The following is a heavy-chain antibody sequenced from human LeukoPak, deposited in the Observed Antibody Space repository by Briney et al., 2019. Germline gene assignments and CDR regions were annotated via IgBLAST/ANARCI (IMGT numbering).Heavy chain of an antibody. CDR3: ARDVEDIVVVPAAILGYYYYGMDV. D-gene: IGHD2-2*02. J-gene: IGHJ6*02. V-gene: IGHV1-69*04. Sequence: SVKVSCKASGGTFSSYAISWVRQAPGQGYEWMGRIIPILGIANYAQKFQGRVTITADKSTSTAYMELSSLRSEDTAVYYCARDVEDIVVVPAAILGYYYYGMDVWGQGTTVTVSS. CDR1: GGTFSSYA. CDR2: IIPILGIA.